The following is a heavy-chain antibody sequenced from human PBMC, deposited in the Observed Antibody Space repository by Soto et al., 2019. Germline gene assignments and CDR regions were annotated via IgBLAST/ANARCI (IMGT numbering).Heavy chain of an antibody. V-gene: IGHV1-18*01. Sequence: QVQLVQSGAEVKKPGASVKVSCKASGYTFTSYGISWVRQAPGQGLEWMGWISAYNGNTNYAQKLQGRGNMTTDTSTSTAYMELRSLRSDDTAVYYCVVAAQPYYFGYWGQVTLVTVSS. CDR1: GYTFTSYG. CDR3: VVAAQPYYFGY. CDR2: ISAYNGNT. J-gene: IGHJ4*02. D-gene: IGHD2-15*01.